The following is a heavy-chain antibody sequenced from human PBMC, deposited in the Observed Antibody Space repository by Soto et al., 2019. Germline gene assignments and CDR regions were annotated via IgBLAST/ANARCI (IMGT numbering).Heavy chain of an antibody. CDR3: ARVRSSGYCGLLDY. Sequence: PSETLSLTCAVSGGSVSNSSFYWSWIRQPPGERLEWIGNIYYSGSTNYNPSLKSRVTISVHTSKNQFSLKLTSVTAADTAVYYCARVRSSGYCGLLDYWGQGTLVTVSS. D-gene: IGHD3-22*01. V-gene: IGHV4-61*01. CDR2: IYYSGST. CDR1: GGSVSNSSFY. J-gene: IGHJ4*02.